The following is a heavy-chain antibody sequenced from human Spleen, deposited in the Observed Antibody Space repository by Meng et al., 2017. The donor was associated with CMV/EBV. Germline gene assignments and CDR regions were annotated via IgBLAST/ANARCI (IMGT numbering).Heavy chain of an antibody. Sequence: KVSCKASEYTFTDYYMNWVRQAPGQGLEWMGWVNPRTGATYYSQKFQGRVTLTRDTSISTAYMEVSSLRSDDTAMYYCARGRLKYDFKGAPDYWGQGTLVTVSS. CDR2: VNPRTGAT. CDR1: EYTFTDYY. J-gene: IGHJ4*02. CDR3: ARGRLKYDFKGAPDY. V-gene: IGHV1-2*02. D-gene: IGHD3-3*01.